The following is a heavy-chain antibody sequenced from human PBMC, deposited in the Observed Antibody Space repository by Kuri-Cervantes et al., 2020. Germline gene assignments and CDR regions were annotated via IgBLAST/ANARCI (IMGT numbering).Heavy chain of an antibody. CDR3: ARDGNDIFTYYYGMDV. CDR2: ISWNSGSI. D-gene: IGHD3-9*01. V-gene: IGHV3-9*01. J-gene: IGHJ6*02. CDR1: GFTFDDYA. Sequence: SLKISCAASGFTFDDYAMHWVRQAPGKGLEWVSGISWNSGSIGYAVSVKGRFTISRDNSKNTLYLQMNSLRAEDTAVYYCARDGNDIFTYYYGMDVWAHGTTVTVSS.